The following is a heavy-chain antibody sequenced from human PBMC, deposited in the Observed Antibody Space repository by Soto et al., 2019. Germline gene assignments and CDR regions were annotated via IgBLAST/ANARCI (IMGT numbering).Heavy chain of an antibody. CDR3: ARDGAPMVYAIGWFDP. CDR1: GFTFSSYG. D-gene: IGHD2-8*01. V-gene: IGHV3-33*01. Sequence: GGSLRLSCAASGFTFSSYGMHWVRQAPGKGLEWVAVIWYDGSNKYYADSVKGRFTISRDNSKNTLYLQMNSLRAEDTAVYYCARDGAPMVYAIGWFDPWGQGTLVTVSS. CDR2: IWYDGSNK. J-gene: IGHJ5*02.